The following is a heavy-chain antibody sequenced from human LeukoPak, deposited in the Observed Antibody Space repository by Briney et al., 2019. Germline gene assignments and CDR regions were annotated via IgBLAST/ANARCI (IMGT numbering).Heavy chain of an antibody. Sequence: PSETLSLTCTVSGGSISSYYWSWIRQPPGKGLEWIGYIYTTRSTNYNPSLKSRVTISVDTFKNQFSLKLSSVTAADTAVYYCARGMSWFDPWGQGTLVTVSS. J-gene: IGHJ5*02. CDR1: GGSISSYY. D-gene: IGHD6-13*01. CDR3: ARGMSWFDP. V-gene: IGHV4-4*09. CDR2: IYTTRST.